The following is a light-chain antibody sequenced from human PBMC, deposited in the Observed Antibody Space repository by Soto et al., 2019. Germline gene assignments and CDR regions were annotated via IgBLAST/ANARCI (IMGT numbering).Light chain of an antibody. CDR1: SSNIGSNT. Sequence: QSVLTQPPSASGTPGQRVTISCSGSSSNIGSNTVNWYQQFPGTAPKLLIYSNNQRPSGVPDRFSGSKSGSSASLAISGLQSEDEADYYCAAWHDSLNGVLFGGGTKLTVL. CDR3: AAWHDSLNGVL. V-gene: IGLV1-44*01. CDR2: SNN. J-gene: IGLJ2*01.